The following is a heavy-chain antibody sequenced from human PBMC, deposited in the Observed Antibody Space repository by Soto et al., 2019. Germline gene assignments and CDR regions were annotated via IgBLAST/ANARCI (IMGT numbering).Heavy chain of an antibody. CDR2: IVSGSDYT. CDR3: ARLRASTWYLGGYLDY. V-gene: IGHV3-11*06. CDR1: GFTFSDYY. J-gene: IGHJ4*02. Sequence: PGESLKISCAASGFTFSDYYMSWIRQAPGKGLEWVSYIVSGSDYTNYADSVRGRFTISRDNAKNSLFLEMNSLRPDDTAVYYCARLRASTWYLGGYLDYWGMGTMVTVSS. D-gene: IGHD6-13*01.